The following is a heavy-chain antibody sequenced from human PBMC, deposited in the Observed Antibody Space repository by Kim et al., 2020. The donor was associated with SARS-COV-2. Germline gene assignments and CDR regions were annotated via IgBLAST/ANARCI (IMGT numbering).Heavy chain of an antibody. V-gene: IGHV3-7*01. D-gene: IGHD3-22*01. CDR3: ARDFYYYDSSGYFLEYFQH. Sequence: LSLTCAASGFTFSSYWMSWVRQAPGKGLEWVANIKQDGSEKYYVDSVKGRFTISRDNAKNSLYLQMNSLRAEDTAVYYCARDFYYYDSSGYFLEYFQHWGQGTLVTVSS. J-gene: IGHJ1*01. CDR2: IKQDGSEK. CDR1: GFTFSSYW.